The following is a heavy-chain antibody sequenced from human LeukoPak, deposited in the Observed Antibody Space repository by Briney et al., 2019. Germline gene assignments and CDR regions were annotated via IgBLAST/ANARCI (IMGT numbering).Heavy chain of an antibody. CDR1: GGSISSYY. CDR3: ARLETTVVTHFDY. Sequence: TSETLSLTCTDSGGSISSYYWSWIRQPPGKGMEWIGYIYYSGSTNYNPSLKSRVTISVDTSKNQFSLELSSVTAADTAVYYCARLETTVVTHFDYWGQGTLVTVSS. CDR2: IYYSGST. V-gene: IGHV4-59*01. D-gene: IGHD4-23*01. J-gene: IGHJ4*02.